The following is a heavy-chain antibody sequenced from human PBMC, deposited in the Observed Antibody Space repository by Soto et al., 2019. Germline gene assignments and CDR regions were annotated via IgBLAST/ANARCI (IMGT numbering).Heavy chain of an antibody. CDR3: ARELASYNDY. J-gene: IGHJ4*02. D-gene: IGHD1-1*01. CDR1: GFTFSGYW. CDR2: IDGDGSRT. Sequence: EVQLVESGGGLVQPGGSLRLSCAASGFTFSGYWMHWVRQAPGKVLVWVSRIDGDGSRTNYADSVKGRFTISRDNAKNTLYLQMNSLRAEDTAVYYCARELASYNDYWGQGTLVTVSS. V-gene: IGHV3-74*01.